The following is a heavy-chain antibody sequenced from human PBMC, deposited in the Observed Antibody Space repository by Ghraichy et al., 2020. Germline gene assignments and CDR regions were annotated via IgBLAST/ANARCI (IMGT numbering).Heavy chain of an antibody. V-gene: IGHV4-39*01. CDR3: ARTSSDFWSGYYSDY. D-gene: IGHD3-3*01. J-gene: IGHJ4*02. CDR2: IYYSGST. Sequence: SETLSLTCTVSGGSISSSSYYWGWIRQPPGKGLEWIGSIYYSGSTYYNPSLKSRVTISVDTSKNQFSLKLSSVTAADTAVYYCARTSSDFWSGYYSDYWGQGTLVTVSS. CDR1: GGSISSSSYY.